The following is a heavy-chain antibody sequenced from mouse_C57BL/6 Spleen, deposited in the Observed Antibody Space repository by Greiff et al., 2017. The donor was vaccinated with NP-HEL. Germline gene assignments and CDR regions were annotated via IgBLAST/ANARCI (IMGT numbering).Heavy chain of an antibody. V-gene: IGHV5-16*01. CDR3: ARAGGYYFDY. CDR2: INYDGSST. Sequence: EVKLMESEGGLVQPGSSMKLSCTASGFTFSDYYMAWVRQVPEKGLEWVANINYDGSSTYYLDSLKSRFIISRDNAKNILYLQTSSLKSEDTATYYCARAGGYYFDYWGQGTTLTVSS. J-gene: IGHJ2*01. CDR1: GFTFSDYY.